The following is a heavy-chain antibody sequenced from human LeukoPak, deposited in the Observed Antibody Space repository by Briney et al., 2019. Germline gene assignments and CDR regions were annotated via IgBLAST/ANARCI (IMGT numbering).Heavy chain of an antibody. CDR2: INHSGST. J-gene: IGHJ4*02. CDR1: GGSFSGYY. D-gene: IGHD6-6*01. CDR3: ARGSAKYSSSPRLLYYFDY. Sequence: SETLSLTCAVYGGSFSGYYWSWIRQPPGKGLEWIGEINHSGSTNYNPSLKSRVTISVDTSKNQFSLKLSSVTAADTAVYYCARGSAKYSSSPRLLYYFDYWGQGTLVTVS. V-gene: IGHV4-34*01.